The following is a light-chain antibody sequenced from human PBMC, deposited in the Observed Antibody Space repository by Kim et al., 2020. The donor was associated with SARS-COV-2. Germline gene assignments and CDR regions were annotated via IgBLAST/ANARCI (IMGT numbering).Light chain of an antibody. CDR2: DAS. V-gene: IGKV3-11*01. J-gene: IGKJ4*01. CDR1: QSVSDY. Sequence: PGERAILSCRASQSVSDYLAWYQQKPGQAPRLLIYDASNRATGIPARFSGSGSRTDFTLTISSLEPEDFAVYYCQQRSNWPLTFGGGTKVDIK. CDR3: QQRSNWPLT.